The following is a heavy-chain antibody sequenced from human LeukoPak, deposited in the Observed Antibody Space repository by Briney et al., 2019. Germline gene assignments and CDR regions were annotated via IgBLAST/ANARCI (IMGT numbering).Heavy chain of an antibody. CDR1: GGSISSYH. CDR2: ISFDERT. J-gene: IGHJ4*02. D-gene: IGHD4-17*01. CDR3: ARDLGPDYGDYYFDS. V-gene: IGHV4-59*12. Sequence: SSETLSLTCTVSGGSISSYHWSWIRQPPGKELEWIGYISFDERTNYNPPLKSRVIISLDTSKNQFSLRLSSVTAADTAVYYCARDLGPDYGDYYFDSWGQGILVTVSS.